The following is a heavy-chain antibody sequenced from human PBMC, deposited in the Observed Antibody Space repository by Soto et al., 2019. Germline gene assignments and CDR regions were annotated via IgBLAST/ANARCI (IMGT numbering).Heavy chain of an antibody. Sequence: QVQLVESGGGVVQPGRSLRLSCVASGFTFSSYGMHWVRQAPGEGLEWVAIISYDGSNTYYADSVKGRFTISRDNSKNTLYLHMNSLRPEHTSVYYCAKEGGLSGSYYISSSYYFDYWGQGTLVTVSS. J-gene: IGHJ4*02. V-gene: IGHV3-30*18. CDR2: ISYDGSNT. CDR3: AKEGGLSGSYYISSSYYFDY. D-gene: IGHD1-26*01. CDR1: GFTFSSYG.